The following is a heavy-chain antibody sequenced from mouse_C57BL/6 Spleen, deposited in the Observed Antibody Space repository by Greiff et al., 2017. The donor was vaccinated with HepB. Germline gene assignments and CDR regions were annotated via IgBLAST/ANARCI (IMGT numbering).Heavy chain of an antibody. CDR2: ISYDGSN. Sequence: EVQLVESGPGLVKPSQSLSLTCSVTGYSITSGYYWNWIRQFPGNKLEWMGYISYDGSNNYNPSLKNRISITRDTSKNQFFLKLNSVTTEDTATYYCAGGSSGYDAMDYWGQGTSVTVSS. D-gene: IGHD3-2*02. J-gene: IGHJ4*01. CDR3: AGGSSGYDAMDY. V-gene: IGHV3-6*01. CDR1: GYSITSGYY.